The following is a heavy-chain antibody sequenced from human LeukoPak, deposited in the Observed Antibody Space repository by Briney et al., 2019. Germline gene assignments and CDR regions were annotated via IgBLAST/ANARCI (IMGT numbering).Heavy chain of an antibody. CDR2: FDPEDGET. D-gene: IGHD3-22*01. J-gene: IGHJ4*02. Sequence: ASVKVSCKVSGYTLTELSMHWVRQAPGKGLEWMGGFDPEDGETIYAQKFQGRVTMTEDTSTDTAYMELSSLRSEDTAVYYCATLFRHYYDSSAQGYWGQGTLVAVSS. CDR1: GYTLTELS. V-gene: IGHV1-24*01. CDR3: ATLFRHYYDSSAQGY.